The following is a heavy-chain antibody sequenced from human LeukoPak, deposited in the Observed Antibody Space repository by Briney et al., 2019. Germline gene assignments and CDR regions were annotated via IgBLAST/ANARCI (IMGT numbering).Heavy chain of an antibody. Sequence: GGSLRLSCAASGFTFSSYSMNWVRQAPGKGLEWVSSISSSSSYIYYADSVKGRFTISRDNAKNSLYLQMNSLRAEDTAVYYCARVSSYYYDSSGYIPFDYWGQGTLVTVSS. CDR3: ARVSSYYYDSSGYIPFDY. CDR1: GFTFSSYS. J-gene: IGHJ4*02. D-gene: IGHD3-22*01. V-gene: IGHV3-21*01. CDR2: ISSSSSYI.